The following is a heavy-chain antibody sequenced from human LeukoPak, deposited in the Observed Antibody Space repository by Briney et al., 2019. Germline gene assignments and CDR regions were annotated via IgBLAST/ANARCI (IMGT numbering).Heavy chain of an antibody. D-gene: IGHD5-24*01. Sequence: GGSRRLSCAPSGFTLSRFGMSWVRQAPGKGLERVAIISYDGSSKKYADSVKGRFTISRDNSKNTLFLQMNSLSAEDTALYYCARDPGDGFNSEAYDIWGQGTKVTVSS. V-gene: IGHV3-30*03. J-gene: IGHJ3*02. CDR2: ISYDGSSK. CDR3: ARDPGDGFNSEAYDI. CDR1: GFTLSRFG.